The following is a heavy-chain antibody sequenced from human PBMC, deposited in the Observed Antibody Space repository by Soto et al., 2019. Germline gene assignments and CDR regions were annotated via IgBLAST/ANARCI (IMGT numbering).Heavy chain of an antibody. D-gene: IGHD3-9*01. Sequence: QLQLQESGPGLVKPSETLSLTCTVSGGSISSSSYYWGWIRQPPGKGLEWIGSIYYSGSNYYNPSLKSRVTISVDTSKNQFSLKLSSVTAADTAVYYCVRPVIDDLLTGYPYYFDYWGQGTLVTVSS. CDR2: IYYSGSN. CDR3: VRPVIDDLLTGYPYYFDY. J-gene: IGHJ4*02. CDR1: GGSISSSSYY. V-gene: IGHV4-39*01.